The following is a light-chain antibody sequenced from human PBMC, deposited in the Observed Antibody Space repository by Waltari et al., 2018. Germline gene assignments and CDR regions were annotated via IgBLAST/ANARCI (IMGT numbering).Light chain of an antibody. J-gene: IGKJ2*01. CDR3: QQYGSSPVT. Sequence: EIVLTPSPATLSLSPGERATLTCRASQSVSSSYLAWYQQKPGQAPRLLIYGASSRATGIPDRFSGSGSGTDFTLTISRLEPEDFAVYYCQQYGSSPVTFGQGTKLEIK. CDR2: GAS. V-gene: IGKV3-20*01. CDR1: QSVSSSY.